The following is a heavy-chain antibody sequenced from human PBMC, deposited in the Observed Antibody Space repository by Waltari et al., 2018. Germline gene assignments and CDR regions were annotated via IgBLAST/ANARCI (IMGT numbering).Heavy chain of an antibody. Sequence: EVQLVESGGGLVQPGGSLRLSCAASGFTFSNHYMYWVRQAPGKGLEWVGFIRSKAYGGTAEYAASVKGRFTISRDDSKSIAYLQMNSLKTEDTAVYYCTRSNSGSYYYDYWGQGVLVTVSS. J-gene: IGHJ4*02. V-gene: IGHV3-49*04. D-gene: IGHD3-22*01. CDR1: GFTFSNHY. CDR2: IRSKAYGGTA. CDR3: TRSNSGSYYYDY.